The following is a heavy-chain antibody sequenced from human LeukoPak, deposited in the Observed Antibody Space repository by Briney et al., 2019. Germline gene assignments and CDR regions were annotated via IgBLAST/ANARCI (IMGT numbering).Heavy chain of an antibody. D-gene: IGHD3-10*01. J-gene: IGHJ3*02. CDR1: GGSISSSSYY. Sequence: SETLSLTCTVSGGSISSSSYYWGWIRQPPGKGLEWIGSIYYSGSTNYNPSLKSRVTISVDTSKNQFSLKLSSVTAADTAVYYCARDARRTMVRGASDAFDIWGQGTMVTVSS. V-gene: IGHV4-39*07. CDR2: IYYSGST. CDR3: ARDARRTMVRGASDAFDI.